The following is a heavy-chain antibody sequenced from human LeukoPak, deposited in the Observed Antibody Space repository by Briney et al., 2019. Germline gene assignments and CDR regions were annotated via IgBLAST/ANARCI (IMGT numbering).Heavy chain of an antibody. CDR1: GFTFSDYY. V-gene: IGHV3-11*01. CDR3: ARDYGDLDLNWFDP. J-gene: IGHJ5*02. CDR2: ISSSGSTI. Sequence: GGSLRLSCAASGFTFSDYYMSWIRQAPGKGLEWVSYISSSGSTIYYADSVKGRFTISRDNAKNSLYLQMNSLRAEDTAVCYCARDYGDLDLNWFDPWGQGTLVTVSS. D-gene: IGHD4-17*01.